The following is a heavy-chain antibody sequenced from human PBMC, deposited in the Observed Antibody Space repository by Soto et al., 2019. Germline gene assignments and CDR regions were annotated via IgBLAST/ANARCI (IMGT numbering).Heavy chain of an antibody. CDR3: AREYSSSTGYYYYGMDV. J-gene: IGHJ6*02. CDR1: GYSFTSYW. V-gene: IGHV5-10-1*01. CDR2: IDPSDSYT. D-gene: IGHD6-6*01. Sequence: GESLKISCKGSGYSFTSYWISWARQMPGKGLEWMGRIDPSDSYTNYSPSFQGHVTISADKSISTAYLQWSSLKASDTAMYYCAREYSSSTGYYYYGMDVWGQGTTVTVSS.